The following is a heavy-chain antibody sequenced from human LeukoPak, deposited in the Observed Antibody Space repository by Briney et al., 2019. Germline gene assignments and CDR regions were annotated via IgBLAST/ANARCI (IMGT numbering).Heavy chain of an antibody. CDR2: INPNSGGT. CDR3: SRGDLGD. V-gene: IGHV1-2*02. J-gene: IGHJ4*02. D-gene: IGHD3-10*01. Sequence: ASVKVSCKASGYTLTGYYMHWVPQAPGQGLECMGGINPNSGGTNYAQKCQGRVTMTRDTSISTAYMELTCLTADDSAVDYCSRGDLGDWGQGTLVTVSS. CDR1: GYTLTGYY.